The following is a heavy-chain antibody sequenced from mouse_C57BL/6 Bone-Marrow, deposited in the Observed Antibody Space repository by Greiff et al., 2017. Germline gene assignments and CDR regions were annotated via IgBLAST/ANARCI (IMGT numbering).Heavy chain of an antibody. D-gene: IGHD3-2*02. Sequence: QVQLQQPGAELVRPGSSVKLSCKASGYTFTSYWMHWVKQRPIQGLEWIGNIDPSDSETHYNQKFKDKATLTVDKSSSTAYMQLSSLTSEDSAVYYCARSETAQRFAYWGQGTLVTVSA. CDR1: GYTFTSYW. V-gene: IGHV1-52*01. CDR3: ARSETAQRFAY. CDR2: IDPSDSET. J-gene: IGHJ3*01.